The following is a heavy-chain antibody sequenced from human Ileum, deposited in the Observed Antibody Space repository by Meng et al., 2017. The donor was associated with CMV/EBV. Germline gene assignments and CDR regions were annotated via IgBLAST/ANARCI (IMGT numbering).Heavy chain of an antibody. J-gene: IGHJ4*02. D-gene: IGHD2-21*01. V-gene: IGHV3-30*04. Sequence: FTFSSYAMHWFRQAPGKGLEWVAVISYDGSNKYYADSVKGRFTISRDNSKNTLYLQMNSLRAEDTAVYYCARGYCGGDCYSYGYFDYWGQGTLVTVSS. CDR2: ISYDGSNK. CDR3: ARGYCGGDCYSYGYFDY. CDR1: FTFSSYA.